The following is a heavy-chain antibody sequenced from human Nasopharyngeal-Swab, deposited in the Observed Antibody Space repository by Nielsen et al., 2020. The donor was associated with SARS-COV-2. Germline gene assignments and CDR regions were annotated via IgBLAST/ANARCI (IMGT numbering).Heavy chain of an antibody. CDR2: ISSSGTTK. Sequence: WIRQPPGKGPEWVSNISSSGTTKYYADSVKGRFTISRDNAKNSLFLQMSSLRAEDTAVYYCARSPDVFDIWGQGTMVTVSS. J-gene: IGHJ3*02. CDR3: ARSPDVFDI. V-gene: IGHV3-11*04.